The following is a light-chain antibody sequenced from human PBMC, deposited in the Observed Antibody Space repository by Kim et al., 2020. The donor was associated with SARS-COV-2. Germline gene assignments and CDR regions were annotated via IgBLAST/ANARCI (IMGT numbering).Light chain of an antibody. CDR3: SSYTSSSTSYV. J-gene: IGLJ1*01. Sequence: LTQPPSVSGSPGQSVTISCTGTSSDVGSYNRVSWYQQPPGTAPKLMIYEVSNRPSGVPDRFSGSKSGNTASLTTSGLQAEDEADYYCSSYTSSSTSYVFGTGTKVTVL. CDR1: SSDVGSYNR. V-gene: IGLV2-18*03. CDR2: EVS.